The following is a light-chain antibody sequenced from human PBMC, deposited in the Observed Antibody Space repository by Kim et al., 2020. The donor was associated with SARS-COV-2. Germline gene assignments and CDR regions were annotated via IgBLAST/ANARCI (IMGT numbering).Light chain of an antibody. CDR1: SLRSYY. CDR2: DKN. V-gene: IGLV3-19*01. J-gene: IGLJ2*01. CDR3: NSRESGVNHVI. Sequence: ALGQTVRITCQGDSLRSYYTTGYQQKPGQAPVLVIYDKNNRPAGIPARFSGSYSGNTASLTITGAQAGDEAVYYCNSRESGVNHVIFGGGTKLTVL.